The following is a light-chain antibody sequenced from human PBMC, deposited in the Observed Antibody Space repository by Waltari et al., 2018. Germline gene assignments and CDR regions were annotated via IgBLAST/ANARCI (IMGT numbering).Light chain of an antibody. CDR2: KAN. V-gene: IGLV8-61*01. CDR1: SGSLSTTSY. CDR3: ALYMGSGIWV. J-gene: IGLJ3*02. Sequence: QTVVTQAPSLSVSPGGTVTLTCALSSGSLSTTSYATWYQQTPGQAPRTLVYKANARSSGVPDRFSGAILGNTAARTITGAQADDESDYYCALYMGSGIWVFGGGTRLTVL.